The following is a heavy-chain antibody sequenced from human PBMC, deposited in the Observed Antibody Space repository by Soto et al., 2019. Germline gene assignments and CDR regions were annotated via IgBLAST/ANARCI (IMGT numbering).Heavy chain of an antibody. CDR3: AKGSGSPWYYGMDV. J-gene: IGHJ6*02. CDR2: ISWNSGSI. Sequence: GGSLRLSCAASGFTFDDYAMHWVRQAPGKGLEWVSGISWNSGSIGYADSVKGRFTISRDNAKNSLYLQMNSLRAEDTALYYCAKGSGSPWYYGMDVWGQGTTVTVSS. CDR1: GFTFDDYA. D-gene: IGHD1-26*01. V-gene: IGHV3-9*01.